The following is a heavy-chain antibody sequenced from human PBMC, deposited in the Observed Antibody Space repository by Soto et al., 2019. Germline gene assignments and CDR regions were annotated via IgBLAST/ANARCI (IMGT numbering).Heavy chain of an antibody. J-gene: IGHJ6*02. CDR3: ARPRFRGMDV. V-gene: IGHV3-7*03. CDR1: GFRLSNHF. Sequence: EMQLVESGGGLVQPGGSLRISCVASGFRLSNHFMNWVRQAPGKGLEWVATIKEDGREKYYVESVEGRFTISRDNAKNSLYLEVSNVRDGDTAVYYCARPRFRGMDVWGQGTTVTVSS. D-gene: IGHD3-10*01. CDR2: IKEDGREK.